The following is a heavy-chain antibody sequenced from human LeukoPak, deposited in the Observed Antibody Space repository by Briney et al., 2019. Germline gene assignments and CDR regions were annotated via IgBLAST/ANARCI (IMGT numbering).Heavy chain of an antibody. J-gene: IGHJ3*02. Sequence: WGSLRLSCAASGFTFSSYGMHWVRQAPGKGLEWVAVISYDGSNKYYADSVKGRFTISRDNSKNTLYLQMNSLRAEDTAVYYCANAVGRDAFDIWGQGTMVTVSS. V-gene: IGHV3-30*18. D-gene: IGHD3-10*01. CDR1: GFTFSSYG. CDR2: ISYDGSNK. CDR3: ANAVGRDAFDI.